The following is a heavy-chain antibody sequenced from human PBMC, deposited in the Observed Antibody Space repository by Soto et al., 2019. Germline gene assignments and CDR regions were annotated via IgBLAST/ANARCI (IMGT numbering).Heavy chain of an antibody. CDR2: ISGRGTTT. J-gene: IGHJ6*02. V-gene: IGHV3-48*02. Sequence: PGGSLRLSCAASGFTFSSYSMNWVRQAPGKGLEWVSFISGRGTTTYYADSVKGRFTISRDNAKNSLYLQVNSLRDEDTAVYYCARLGYCIGTSCSHYFYYYGMDVWDHGTTVTVSS. CDR3: ARLGYCIGTSCSHYFYYYGMDV. CDR1: GFTFSSYS. D-gene: IGHD2-2*01.